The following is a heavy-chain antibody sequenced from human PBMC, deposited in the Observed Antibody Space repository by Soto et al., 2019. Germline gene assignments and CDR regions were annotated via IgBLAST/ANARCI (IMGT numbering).Heavy chain of an antibody. CDR1: GFTFSSYW. CDR2: IKQDGSEK. J-gene: IGHJ4*02. D-gene: IGHD3-22*01. V-gene: IGHV3-7*03. Sequence: GGSLRLSCAASGFTFSSYWMSWVRQAPGKGLEWVANIKQDGSEKYYVDSVKGRFTISRDNAKNSLYLQMNSLRAEDTAVYYCARSSYYYDSSGLHYWGQGTLVTVSS. CDR3: ARSSYYYDSSGLHY.